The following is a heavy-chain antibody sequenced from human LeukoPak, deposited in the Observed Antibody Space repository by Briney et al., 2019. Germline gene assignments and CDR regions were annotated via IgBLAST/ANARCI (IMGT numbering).Heavy chain of an antibody. CDR2: INHSGST. CDR3: ARRGITMVRGVINYYFDY. V-gene: IGHV4-34*01. J-gene: IGHJ4*02. CDR1: DGSFSGYY. Sequence: PSETLSLTCAVYDGSFSGYYWSWIRQPPGKGLEWIGEINHSGSTNYNPSLKSRVTISVHTSKNQFSLKLTSVTAADTAVYYCARRGITMVRGVINYYFDYWGQGTLVTVSS. D-gene: IGHD3-10*01.